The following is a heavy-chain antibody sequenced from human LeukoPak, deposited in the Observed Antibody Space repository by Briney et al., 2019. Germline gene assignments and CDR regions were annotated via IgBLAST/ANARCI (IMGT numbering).Heavy chain of an antibody. Sequence: GGSLRLSCAASGFSISNYWMHWVRQTPGKGLVWVSRINTDASSIRYADSVKGRFTISRDNAKNTLYLQMNSLRVEDTAVYYCARDGYCSGGSCYGMDVWGQGTTVSVFS. V-gene: IGHV3-74*01. CDR1: GFSISNYW. CDR2: INTDASSI. J-gene: IGHJ6*02. CDR3: ARDGYCSGGSCYGMDV. D-gene: IGHD2-15*01.